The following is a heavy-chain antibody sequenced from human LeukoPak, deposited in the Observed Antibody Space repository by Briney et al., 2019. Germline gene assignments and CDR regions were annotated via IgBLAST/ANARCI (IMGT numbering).Heavy chain of an antibody. J-gene: IGHJ4*02. CDR2: ISTGGST. CDR3: ARGRYSSSWFFSEQNFYY. V-gene: IGHV4-61*02. Sequence: PSETLSLTCTVSGGSISSGTYYWNWIRQPAGKGLEWLGRISTGGSTNYNPSLKSRATISVDTSKNQVSLRLNTWTAADTAVYYCARGRYSSSWFFSEQNFYYWGQGTLVTVSS. D-gene: IGHD6-13*01. CDR1: GGSISSGTYY.